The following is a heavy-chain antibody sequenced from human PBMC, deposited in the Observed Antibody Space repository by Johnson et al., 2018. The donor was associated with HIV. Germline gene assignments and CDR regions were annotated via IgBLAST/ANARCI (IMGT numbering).Heavy chain of an antibody. CDR3: ARVAVAWGHDAFDI. CDR2: IRYDGSHK. Sequence: VQLVESGGGVVQPGGSLRLSCAASGFTFSNYGMHWVRQAPGKGLEWVAFIRYDGSHKYYVDSVKGRFTISRDNSKNTLYLQMNSLRAEDTAVYYCARVAVAWGHDAFDIWGQGTMVTVSS. J-gene: IGHJ3*02. D-gene: IGHD6-19*01. CDR1: GFTFSNYG. V-gene: IGHV3-30*02.